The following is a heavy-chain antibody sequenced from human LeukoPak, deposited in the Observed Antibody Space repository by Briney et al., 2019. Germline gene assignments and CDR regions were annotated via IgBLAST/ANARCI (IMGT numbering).Heavy chain of an antibody. CDR3: AREDRWLQPWYFDL. J-gene: IGHJ2*01. Sequence: GASVKVSCKASGGTFSSYAIRWVRQAPGQGLEWMGGIIPIFGTANYAQKFQGRVTITADESTSTAYMELSSLRSEDTAVYYCAREDRWLQPWYFDLWGRGTLVTVSS. V-gene: IGHV1-69*13. CDR2: IIPIFGTA. CDR1: GGTFSSYA. D-gene: IGHD5-24*01.